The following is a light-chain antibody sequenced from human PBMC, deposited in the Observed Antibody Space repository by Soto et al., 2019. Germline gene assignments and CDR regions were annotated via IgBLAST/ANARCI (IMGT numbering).Light chain of an antibody. CDR1: TNDVGNYKL. J-gene: IGLJ7*01. V-gene: IGLV2-23*01. CDR3: CSYGHRTPYSPYSV. Sequence: QSALTQPDSVSGSPGQSITISCTGTTNDVGNYKLVSWYQHHPGKAPRLIIYEGTKRPTGVSNRFSGSKSDNTASLTISGLQAEDEADYYCCSYGHRTPYSPYSVFGGGTQLTVL. CDR2: EGT.